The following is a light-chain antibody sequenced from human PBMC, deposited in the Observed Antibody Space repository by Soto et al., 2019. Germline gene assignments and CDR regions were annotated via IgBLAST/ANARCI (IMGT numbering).Light chain of an antibody. J-gene: IGKJ1*01. Sequence: IQMTQSPSTLSASVGDRVTITLRASQTISNWLAWYQQKTGKAPKLLIYKASTLESAVQSRFSGTGSGTAVTITISSLQPDDFATYYCQQYNSYSGTFGQGTKVDI. V-gene: IGKV1-5*03. CDR3: QQYNSYSGT. CDR1: QTISNW. CDR2: KAS.